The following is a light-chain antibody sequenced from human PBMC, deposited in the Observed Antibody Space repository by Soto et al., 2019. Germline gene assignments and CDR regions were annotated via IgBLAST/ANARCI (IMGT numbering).Light chain of an antibody. V-gene: IGKV1-5*01. CDR2: DAS. CDR1: QSIKRW. J-gene: IGKJ1*01. CDR3: QHPRWT. Sequence: NQLNHCPSPLSASIRDRVTITCRASQSIKRWFAWYQQKPGKAPKLLIYDASSLESGVPSRFSGSGSGTDFTLTFSSPKPDDFATYYCQHPRWTFGQGTDVDIK.